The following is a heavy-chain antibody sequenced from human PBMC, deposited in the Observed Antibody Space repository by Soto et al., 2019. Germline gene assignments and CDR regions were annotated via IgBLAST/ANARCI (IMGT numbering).Heavy chain of an antibody. CDR3: ARRYGDYFDY. V-gene: IGHV4-59*08. CDR1: DDSSSSYK. Sequence: PSETLSLTCTVSDDSSSSYKWSWIRQPPGRGLEWIGYIYYSGSTNYNPSLKSRVTISVGTSKNQFSLKLSSVTAADTAVYYCARRYGDYFDYWGQGTLVTVSS. CDR2: IYYSGST. D-gene: IGHD4-17*01. J-gene: IGHJ4*02.